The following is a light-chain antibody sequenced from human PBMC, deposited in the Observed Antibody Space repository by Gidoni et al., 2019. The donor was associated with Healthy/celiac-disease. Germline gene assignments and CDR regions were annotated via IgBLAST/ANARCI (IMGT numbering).Light chain of an antibody. Sequence: DIVLTQSPATLSLSPGERATLSCTASQSVSSYLDWYQQKPGQGPRLLIYDASNRATGSPARFSGSGSGTDFTLTISSREPEDVAVYYCQQRSNWTPALTFXGXTKVEIK. CDR2: DAS. CDR1: QSVSSY. CDR3: QQRSNWTPALT. V-gene: IGKV3-11*01. J-gene: IGKJ4*01.